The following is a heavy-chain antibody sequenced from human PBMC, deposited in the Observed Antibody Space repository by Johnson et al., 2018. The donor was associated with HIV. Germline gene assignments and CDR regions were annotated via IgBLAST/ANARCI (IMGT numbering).Heavy chain of an antibody. CDR2: ISWNSGSI. CDR3: AKALSGWFDAFDI. Sequence: VHLVESGGGLVQPGRSLRLSCAASGFTFDDYAMHWVRQAPGKGLEWVSGISWNSGSIGYADSVKGRFTISRDNAKNSLYLQMNSLRAEDTALYYCAKALSGWFDAFDIWGQGTMVTVSS. CDR1: GFTFDDYA. V-gene: IGHV3-9*01. D-gene: IGHD6-19*01. J-gene: IGHJ3*02.